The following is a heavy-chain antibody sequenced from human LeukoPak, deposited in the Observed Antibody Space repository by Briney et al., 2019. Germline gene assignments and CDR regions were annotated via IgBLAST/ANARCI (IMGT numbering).Heavy chain of an antibody. CDR3: TQETDAFDI. Sequence: GGSLRLSCAAPGFSFSSYAMHWVRQAPGKGLEWVAFISYDGSDKYYADSVKGRFTISRDNSKNTLYLQMNSLRAEDTAVYYCTQETDAFDIWGQGTMVTVSS. V-gene: IGHV3-30*18. J-gene: IGHJ3*02. CDR2: ISYDGSDK. CDR1: GFSFSSYA.